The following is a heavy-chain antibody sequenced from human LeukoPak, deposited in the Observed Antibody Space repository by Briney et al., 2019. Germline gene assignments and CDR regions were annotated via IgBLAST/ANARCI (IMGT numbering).Heavy chain of an antibody. D-gene: IGHD2-2*01. Sequence: SETLSLTCTVYGGSFSDSYWTWIRHPPGKGLEWIGEINHSGSTNYNPPLKSRLTISVDTSKNQFSLKLSSVTAADTAVYYCARTYAGYYYYFLDVWGKGTTVTVSS. CDR2: INHSGST. J-gene: IGHJ6*03. CDR3: ARTYAGYYYYFLDV. CDR1: GGSFSDSY. V-gene: IGHV4-34*01.